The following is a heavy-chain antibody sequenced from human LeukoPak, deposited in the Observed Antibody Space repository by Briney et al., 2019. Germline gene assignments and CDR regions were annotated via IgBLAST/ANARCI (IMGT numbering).Heavy chain of an antibody. CDR1: GFTFSSYS. J-gene: IGHJ3*02. CDR2: ISYDGSNK. D-gene: IGHD4-17*01. CDR3: ARSYGDYGLDAFDI. Sequence: GGSLRLSCAASGFTFSSYSMNWVRQAPGKGLEWVAVISYDGSNKYYADSVKGRFTISRDNSKNTLYLQMNSLRAEDTAVYYCARSYGDYGLDAFDIWGQGTMVTVSS. V-gene: IGHV3-30*03.